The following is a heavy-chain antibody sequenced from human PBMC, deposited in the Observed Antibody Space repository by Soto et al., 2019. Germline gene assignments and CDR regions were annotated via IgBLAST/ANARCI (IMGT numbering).Heavy chain of an antibody. Sequence: ASVKVSCKASGYTFSAYYMHWVRQAPGQGLEWLGWINPNTGGTYSAQRFQGRVTLTRDTSISTAYMELTSLTSDDTAVYYCARDFRDTLLVDWGQGTLVTFSS. J-gene: IGHJ4*02. CDR1: GYTFSAYY. V-gene: IGHV1-2*02. CDR2: INPNTGGT. D-gene: IGHD5-18*01. CDR3: ARDFRDTLLVD.